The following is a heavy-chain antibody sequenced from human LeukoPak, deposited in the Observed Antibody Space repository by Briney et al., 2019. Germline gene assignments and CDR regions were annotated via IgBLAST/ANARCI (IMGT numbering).Heavy chain of an antibody. Sequence: SVKVSCKASGGTFSSYAISWVRQAPGQGLEWMGGIIPIFGTANYAQKFQGRVTITTDESTSTAYMELSRLRSDDTAVYYCARERTVVPAAITDYWGQGTLVTVSS. V-gene: IGHV1-69*05. CDR3: ARERTVVPAAITDY. D-gene: IGHD2-2*01. CDR1: GGTFSSYA. CDR2: IIPIFGTA. J-gene: IGHJ4*02.